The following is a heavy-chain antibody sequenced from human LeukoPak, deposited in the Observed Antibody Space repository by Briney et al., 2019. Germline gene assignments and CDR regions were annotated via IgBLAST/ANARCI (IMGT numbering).Heavy chain of an antibody. J-gene: IGHJ4*02. CDR2: VYYTGNT. D-gene: IGHD1-14*01. V-gene: IGHV4-59*08. CDR3: ARHPSSNPFDF. Sequence: SETLSLTCTVSGDSITSSYWSWIRQPPGKGLEWIGYVYYTGNTDYNPSLRSRVAVSLDTSKSHFTLSLRSVTAADTAVYYCARHPSSNPFDFWGRGILVTVSS. CDR1: GDSITSSY.